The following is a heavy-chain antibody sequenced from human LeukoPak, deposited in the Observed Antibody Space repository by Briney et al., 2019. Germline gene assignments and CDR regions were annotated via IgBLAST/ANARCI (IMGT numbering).Heavy chain of an antibody. V-gene: IGHV3-30*02. D-gene: IGHD3-10*01. CDR3: AKKRGAAFYNWFDP. J-gene: IGHJ5*02. Sequence: GGSLRLSCAAAGFTFTSFGMHWVRQAPGKGLEWVAYIRYDGSNKNYADSLEGRFTISRDNSKNALYLQIDRLRPEDTAVYYCAKKRGAAFYNWFDPWGQGALVTVSS. CDR2: IRYDGSNK. CDR1: GFTFTSFG.